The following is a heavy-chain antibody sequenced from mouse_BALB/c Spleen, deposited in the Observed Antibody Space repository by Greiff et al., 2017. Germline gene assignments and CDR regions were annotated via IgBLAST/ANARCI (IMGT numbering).Heavy chain of an antibody. J-gene: IGHJ1*01. D-gene: IGHD1-1*01. CDR3: AKLLQAWYFDV. Sequence: QVQLQQSGPGLVQPSQSLSITCTVSGFSLTSYGVHWVRQSPGKGLEWLGVIWSGGSTDYNAAFISRLSISKDNSKSQVFFKVNSLQADDTAIYYCAKLLQAWYFDVWGAGTTVTVSS. V-gene: IGHV2-4-1*01. CDR1: GFSLTSYG. CDR2: IWSGGST.